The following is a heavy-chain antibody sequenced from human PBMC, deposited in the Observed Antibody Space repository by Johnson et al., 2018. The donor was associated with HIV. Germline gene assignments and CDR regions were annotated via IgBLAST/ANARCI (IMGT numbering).Heavy chain of an antibody. Sequence: QVQLVESGGGVVQPGRSLRLSCAASGFPFSSYAMHWVRQAPGKGLEWVAVISYDGSNTYYADSVTGRFTLSRDSSKDTLYVQMNSLRGEDTAVYYCARDPDPFREYHGDAFDIWGQGTVVTVSS. CDR1: GFPFSSYA. CDR2: ISYDGSNT. J-gene: IGHJ3*02. V-gene: IGHV3-30*14. D-gene: IGHD3-10*01. CDR3: ARDPDPFREYHGDAFDI.